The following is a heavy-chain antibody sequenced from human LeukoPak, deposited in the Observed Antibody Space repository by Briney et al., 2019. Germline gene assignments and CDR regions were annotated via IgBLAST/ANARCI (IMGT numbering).Heavy chain of an antibody. D-gene: IGHD2-2*01. CDR2: INWNGGRT. CDR1: GFTFDDYG. J-gene: IGHJ4*02. CDR3: ARDPLGYCSSTSCFDYFDY. Sequence: GGSLRLSCAASGFTFDDYGMSWVRQAPGKGLEWVSGINWNGGRTGYADSVKGRFTISRDNAKTSLYLQMNSLRAEDTALYYCARDPLGYCSSTSCFDYFDYWGQGTLVTVSS. V-gene: IGHV3-20*04.